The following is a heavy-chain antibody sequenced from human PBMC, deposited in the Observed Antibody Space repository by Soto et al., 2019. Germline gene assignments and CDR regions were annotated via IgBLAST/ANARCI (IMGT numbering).Heavy chain of an antibody. Sequence: QVQLQESGPGLVKPSQTLSLTCTVSGGSISSGGYYWSWIRQHPGTGLAWIGYIYYSGSTYYNPALKSRVTISVDTSKSQFSLKLSSVTAADTAVYYCARVCGGDCHYGMDVWGQGTTVTVSS. CDR2: IYYSGST. CDR3: ARVCGGDCHYGMDV. D-gene: IGHD2-21*02. V-gene: IGHV4-31*03. CDR1: GGSISSGGYY. J-gene: IGHJ6*02.